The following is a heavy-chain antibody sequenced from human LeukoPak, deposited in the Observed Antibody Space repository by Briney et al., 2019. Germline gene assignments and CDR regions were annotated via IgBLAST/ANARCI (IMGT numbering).Heavy chain of an antibody. J-gene: IGHJ6*02. CDR3: ARDIEAIPAAMMDYYYGMDV. D-gene: IGHD2-2*01. CDR1: GYTFTGYY. Sequence: GAPVKVSCKASGYTFTGYYMHWVRQAPGQGLEWMGWINPNSGGTNYAQKFQGRVTMTRDTSISTAYMELSRLRSDDTAVYYCARDIEAIPAAMMDYYYGMDVWGQGTTVTVSS. V-gene: IGHV1-2*02. CDR2: INPNSGGT.